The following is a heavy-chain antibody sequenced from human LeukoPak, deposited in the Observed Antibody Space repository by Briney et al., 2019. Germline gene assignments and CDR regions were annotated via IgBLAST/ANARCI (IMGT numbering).Heavy chain of an antibody. CDR1: GGTFSSYT. CDR3: ARVDSSGYADY. Sequence: SSVKVSCKASGGTFSSYTISWVRQAPGQGLEWMGRIIPILGIANYAQKFQGRVTITADKSTSTAYMELSSLRSEDTAVHYCARVDSSGYADYWGQGTLVTVSS. V-gene: IGHV1-69*02. CDR2: IIPILGIA. J-gene: IGHJ4*02. D-gene: IGHD3-22*01.